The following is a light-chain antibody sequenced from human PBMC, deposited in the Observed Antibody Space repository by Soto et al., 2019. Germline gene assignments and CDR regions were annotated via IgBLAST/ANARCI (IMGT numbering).Light chain of an antibody. CDR3: QQSYNTPRT. J-gene: IGKJ1*01. CDR2: SAS. CDR1: QSISTY. V-gene: IGKV1-39*01. Sequence: DIQMTQSPSSLSASVGDRVTITCRASQSISTYLNWYQQKPGKAPKLLIYSASSLQSAVPSRFSGSGSGTDFTLTISNLQPEDFATYYCQQSYNTPRTFGQGTKVEIK.